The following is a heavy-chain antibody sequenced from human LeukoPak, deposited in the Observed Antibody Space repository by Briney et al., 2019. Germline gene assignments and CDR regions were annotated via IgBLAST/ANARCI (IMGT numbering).Heavy chain of an antibody. J-gene: IGHJ4*02. CDR2: ISSNGGST. V-gene: IGHV3-64*01. CDR3: ARAGVWYYDSSGYDY. Sequence: GGSLRLSCAASGFTFSSYAMHWVRQAPGKGLEYVSAISSNGGSTYYANSVKGRFTISRDNSKNTLYLQMGSLRAEDMAVYYCARAGVWYYDSSGYDYWGQGTLVTVSS. CDR1: GFTFSSYA. D-gene: IGHD3-22*01.